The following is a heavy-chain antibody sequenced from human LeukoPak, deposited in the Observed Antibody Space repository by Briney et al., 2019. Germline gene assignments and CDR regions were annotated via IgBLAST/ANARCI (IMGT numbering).Heavy chain of an antibody. V-gene: IGHV3-21*01. CDR3: AKARGWYDFDY. J-gene: IGHJ4*02. D-gene: IGHD6-19*01. Sequence: GGSLRLSCAASGFTFSSYSMNWVRQAPGKGLEWVSSISSSSSYIYYADSVKGRFTISRDNAKNSLYLQMNSLGAEATAVYYCAKARGWYDFDYWGRESWSPSPQ. CDR2: ISSSSSYI. CDR1: GFTFSSYS.